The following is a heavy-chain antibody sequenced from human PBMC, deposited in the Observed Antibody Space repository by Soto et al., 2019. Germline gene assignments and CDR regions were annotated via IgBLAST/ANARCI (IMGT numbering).Heavy chain of an antibody. D-gene: IGHD1-1*01. CDR3: VRDGTKTLRDWFDP. Sequence: QVQLQESGPGLVKPSETLSLTCTVSGASISGFYWSWIRKSAGKGLEGIGRISATGTTDYNPSLKSRVMMSVDTSKKQFSLKLRSVTAADTAVYYCVRDGTKTLRDWFDPWGQGISVTVSS. CDR1: GASISGFY. V-gene: IGHV4-4*07. J-gene: IGHJ5*02. CDR2: ISATGTT.